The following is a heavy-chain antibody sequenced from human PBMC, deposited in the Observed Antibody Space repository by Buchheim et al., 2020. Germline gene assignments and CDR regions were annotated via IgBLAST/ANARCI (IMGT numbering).Heavy chain of an antibody. V-gene: IGHV3-23*04. J-gene: IGHJ4*02. CDR3: AKWPLGPLWEENYFDY. Sequence: EVQLVESGGGLVQPGGSLRLSCAASGFSLSSHWMNWVRQVPGKGLEWVSAISGSGGSTYYADSVKGRFTISRDNSKNTLYLQMNSLRAEDTAVYYCAKWPLGPLWEENYFDYWGQGTL. D-gene: IGHD3-16*01. CDR2: ISGSGGST. CDR1: GFSLSSHW.